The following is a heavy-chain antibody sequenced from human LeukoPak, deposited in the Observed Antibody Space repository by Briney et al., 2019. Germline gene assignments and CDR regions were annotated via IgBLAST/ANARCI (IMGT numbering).Heavy chain of an antibody. CDR1: GFTFSTYS. Sequence: GGSLRLSCAASGFTFSTYSMNWVRQAPGKGLEWVSYITGSSSPIYYADSVKGRFTFSRDNAKNSLYLQMNSLRDEDTAVYYCTRDPHALDYWGQGTLVTVSS. J-gene: IGHJ4*02. CDR2: ITGSSSPI. V-gene: IGHV3-48*02. CDR3: TRDPHALDY.